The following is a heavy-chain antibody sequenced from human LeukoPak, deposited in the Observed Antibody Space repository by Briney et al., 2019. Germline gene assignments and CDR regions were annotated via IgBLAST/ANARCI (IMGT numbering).Heavy chain of an antibody. CDR3: ASGDGVQTLNFDS. V-gene: IGHV4-59*01. J-gene: IGHJ4*02. D-gene: IGHD2-8*01. Sequence: SETLSLTCTVSGGSISGYYWSWIRQPPGKGLEWIGYIYYSGSTNYNPSLKSRVTISIDTSKNQFSLKLSSVTAADTAVYYCASGDGVQTLNFDSWGQGTLVTVSS. CDR2: IYYSGST. CDR1: GGSISGYY.